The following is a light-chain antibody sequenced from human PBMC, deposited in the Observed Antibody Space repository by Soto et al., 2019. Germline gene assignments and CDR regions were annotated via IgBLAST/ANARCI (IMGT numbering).Light chain of an antibody. CDR2: WAS. CDR3: QQSYSTPIT. J-gene: IGKJ5*01. CDR1: QSVLFSSNNKNY. Sequence: DIVLTQSPDSLAVSLGERATINCKSSQSVLFSSNNKNYLAWYQQKPGQPPKLLIYWASTREAGFPNRFSGSGSGTDFTLTISSLQAEDVAVYYCQQSYSTPITFGQGTRLEIK. V-gene: IGKV4-1*01.